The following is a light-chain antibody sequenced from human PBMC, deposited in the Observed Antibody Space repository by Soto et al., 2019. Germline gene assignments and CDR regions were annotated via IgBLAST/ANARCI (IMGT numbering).Light chain of an antibody. Sequence: QSVLTQPPSVSGAPGQRVTISCTGSSSNIGAGYDVHWYQQLPGTAPKLLIYANTNRPSGVPDRFSGSKSGTSASLVITGLQAEDEADYYCSSYTTTDTYVFGTGTKVTVL. V-gene: IGLV1-40*01. J-gene: IGLJ1*01. CDR3: SSYTTTDTYV. CDR1: SSNIGAGYD. CDR2: ANT.